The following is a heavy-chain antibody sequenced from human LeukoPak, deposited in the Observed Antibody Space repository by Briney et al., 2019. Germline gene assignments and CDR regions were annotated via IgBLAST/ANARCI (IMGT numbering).Heavy chain of an antibody. CDR1: GFTFSSYW. Sequence: PGGSLRLSCAASGFTFSSYWMSWVRQAPGKGLEWVANIKQDGSEKYYVDSVKGRFTISRDNAKNSLYLQMNSLRAEDTAVYYCARVTGGWYPKNFDYWGQGILVTVSS. CDR3: ARVTGGWYPKNFDY. CDR2: IKQDGSEK. V-gene: IGHV3-7*01. J-gene: IGHJ4*02. D-gene: IGHD6-19*01.